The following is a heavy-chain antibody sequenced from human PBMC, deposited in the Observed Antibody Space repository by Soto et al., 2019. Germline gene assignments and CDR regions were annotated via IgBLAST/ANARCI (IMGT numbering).Heavy chain of an antibody. CDR3: ARDFKYGYNWFET. CDR2: IWYDGSNK. J-gene: IGHJ5*01. Sequence: GGSMRLSCAASGFTFSSYGMHWVRQAPGKGLEWVAVIWYDGSNKYYADSVKGRFTISRDNSKNTLYLQMNSLRAEDTAVHYCARDFKYGYNWFETWGQETLVTVSS. CDR1: GFTFSSYG. V-gene: IGHV3-33*01. D-gene: IGHD4-17*01.